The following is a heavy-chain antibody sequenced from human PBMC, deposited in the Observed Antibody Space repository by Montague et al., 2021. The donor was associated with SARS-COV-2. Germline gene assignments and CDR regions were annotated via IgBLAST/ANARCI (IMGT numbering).Heavy chain of an antibody. V-gene: IGHV4-34*01. CDR3: ARRGYSYYYYGMDV. Sequence: SETLSLTCAVCGGSFSGYYWSWIRQPPGKGLEWIGEINHSGSTNXNPSLKSRVTISVDTSKNQFSLKLSSVTAADTAVYYCARRGYSYYYYGMDVWGQGTTVTVSS. CDR2: INHSGST. D-gene: IGHD5-24*01. J-gene: IGHJ6*02. CDR1: GGSFSGYY.